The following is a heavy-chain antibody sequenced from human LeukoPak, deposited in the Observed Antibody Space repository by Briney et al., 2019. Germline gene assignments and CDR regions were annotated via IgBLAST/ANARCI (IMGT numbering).Heavy chain of an antibody. Sequence: SETLSLTCTVSGGSISGYYWSWIRQPAGKGPEWIGRIHTSESTNYNPSLKSRVTMSVDTSNYQLSLKLSSVTAADTAVYYCARDPFDNKDGPSSSDWGQGTLVTVSS. J-gene: IGHJ4*02. V-gene: IGHV4-4*07. CDR2: IHTSEST. CDR3: ARDPFDNKDGPSSSD. D-gene: IGHD6-6*01. CDR1: GGSISGYY.